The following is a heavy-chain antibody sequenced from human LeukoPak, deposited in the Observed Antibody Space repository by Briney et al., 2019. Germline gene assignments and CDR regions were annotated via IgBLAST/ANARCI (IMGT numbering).Heavy chain of an antibody. Sequence: GGSLRLSCAASGFTLSSYSMDWVRQDPGKGLEWVSSISSSSRYIYYADSVKGRFTIHRDNAKNSLYLQMNSLRAEDTAVYYCARGGYNWNYFTWGQGTMVTVSS. V-gene: IGHV3-21*01. J-gene: IGHJ3*01. CDR2: ISSSSRYI. CDR1: GFTLSSYS. D-gene: IGHD1-7*01. CDR3: ARGGYNWNYFT.